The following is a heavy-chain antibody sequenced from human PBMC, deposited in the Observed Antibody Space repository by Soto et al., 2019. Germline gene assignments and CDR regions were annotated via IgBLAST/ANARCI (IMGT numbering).Heavy chain of an antibody. CDR3: ARDPGYCAQEICYPRHYYGLAV. V-gene: IGHV3-21*06. Sequence: PGGSLRLSCAASGFIFSDYTLNWVRQDPGKGLEWVSFISSDGSYIYYTDSVRGRFTISRDNAKSSLYLQMTNLRAEDTAVYYCARDPGYCAQEICYPRHYYGLAVWGQGTTVTVSS. J-gene: IGHJ6*02. CDR2: ISSDGSYI. D-gene: IGHD2-2*03. CDR1: GFIFSDYT.